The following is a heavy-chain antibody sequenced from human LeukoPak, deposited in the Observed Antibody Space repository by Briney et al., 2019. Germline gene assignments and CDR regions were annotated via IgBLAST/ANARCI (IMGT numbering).Heavy chain of an antibody. V-gene: IGHV1-69*13. CDR1: GGTFSSYA. J-gene: IGHJ5*02. Sequence: SVKVSCKASGGTFSSYAISWVRQAPGQGLEWMGGIIPIFGTANYAQKFQGRVTITADESTRTAYMELSSLRSEDTAVYYCARAGDEYQLQAANWFDPWGQGTLVTVSS. CDR3: ARAGDEYQLQAANWFDP. D-gene: IGHD2-2*01. CDR2: IIPIFGTA.